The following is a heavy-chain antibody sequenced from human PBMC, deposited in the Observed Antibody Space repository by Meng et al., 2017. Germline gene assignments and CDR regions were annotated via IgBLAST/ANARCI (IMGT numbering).Heavy chain of an antibody. D-gene: IGHD3-22*01. J-gene: IGHJ3*02. CDR1: GYTFTSYY. CDR3: AREKQYHDSSGYYQNDAFDI. Sequence: ASVNVSFKASGYTFTSYYMHWVRQAPGQGLAWMGIINPSGGSTSYAQKFQGRDTMTRDTSTGTVYMELSSLRSEDTAVYYRAREKQYHDSSGYYQNDAFDIWGHGTMVTVSS. CDR2: INPSGGST. V-gene: IGHV1-46*01.